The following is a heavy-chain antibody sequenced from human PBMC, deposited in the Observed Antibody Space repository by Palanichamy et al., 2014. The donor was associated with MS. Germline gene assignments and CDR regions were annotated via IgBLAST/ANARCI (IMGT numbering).Heavy chain of an antibody. V-gene: IGHV3-23*01. CDR2: ISGTADNT. CDR3: TKDHSNFGMGV. CDR1: GFTFGRFA. D-gene: IGHD4-11*01. J-gene: IGHJ6*02. Sequence: EVQLLESGGGLVQPGGSLRLSCAASGFTFGRFAMTWVRQAPGQGLEWVSTISGTADNTYYPDSMKGWFATSRDNSKSTVYLQINSLRAEDTAVYYCTKDHSNFGMGVWGQGTTVIVSS.